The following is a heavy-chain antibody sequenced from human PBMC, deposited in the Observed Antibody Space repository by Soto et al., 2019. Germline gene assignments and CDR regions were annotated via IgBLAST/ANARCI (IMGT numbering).Heavy chain of an antibody. CDR1: GFTFSTYA. CDR3: AKDLEYSGGWYMGRAFDI. Sequence: PGGSLRLSCAASGFTFSTYAMSWVRQAPGKGLEWVSSISGSGENTHYADSVKGRFTISRDNSKNTLYVQMNSLRAEDTAVYYCAKDLEYSGGWYMGRAFDIWGQGTMVTVSS. CDR2: ISGSGENT. V-gene: IGHV3-23*01. J-gene: IGHJ3*02. D-gene: IGHD6-19*01.